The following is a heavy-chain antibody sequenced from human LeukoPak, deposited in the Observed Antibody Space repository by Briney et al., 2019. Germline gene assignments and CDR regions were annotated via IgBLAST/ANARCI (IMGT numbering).Heavy chain of an antibody. CDR3: ARDSTSSGVFDY. CDR1: GGSISSGGYY. CDR2: IYYSGST. V-gene: IGHV4-31*03. Sequence: SQTLSLTCTVSGGSISSGGYYWSWIRQHPGEGLEWIGYIYYSGSTYYNPSLKSRVTISVDTSKNQFSLKLSSVTAADTAVYYCARDSTSSGVFDYWGQGTLVTVSS. D-gene: IGHD3-22*01. J-gene: IGHJ4*02.